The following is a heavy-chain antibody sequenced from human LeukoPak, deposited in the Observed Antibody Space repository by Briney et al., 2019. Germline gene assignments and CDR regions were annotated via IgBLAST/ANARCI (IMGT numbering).Heavy chain of an antibody. J-gene: IGHJ4*02. CDR3: AKDRVRYCSGGSCYLDY. V-gene: IGHV3-23*01. CDR2: IDAGGGDT. CDR1: GFTFSSYE. Sequence: GGSLRLSCAASGFTFSSYEMNWVRQAPGKGLEWVSSIDAGGGDTYHSDSVKGRFTISRDNSKNTLYLQMNSLRAEDTAVYYCAKDRVRYCSGGSCYLDYWGQGTLVTVSS. D-gene: IGHD2-15*01.